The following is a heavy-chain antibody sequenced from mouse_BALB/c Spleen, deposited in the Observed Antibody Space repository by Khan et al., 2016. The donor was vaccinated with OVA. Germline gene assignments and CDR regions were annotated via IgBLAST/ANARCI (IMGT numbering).Heavy chain of an antibody. Sequence: QVRLQQSGAELAKPGASVKMSCTASGYTFTSYWMHWIKQRPEQGLEWIGYINPTSGYTDYNQKFKDKATLTADKSSSTAYMQLSSLTSDDSAVYYCARDRSDYWGQGTALTVSS. CDR1: GYTFTSYW. V-gene: IGHV1-7*01. CDR2: INPTSGYT. J-gene: IGHJ2*01. CDR3: ARDRSDY.